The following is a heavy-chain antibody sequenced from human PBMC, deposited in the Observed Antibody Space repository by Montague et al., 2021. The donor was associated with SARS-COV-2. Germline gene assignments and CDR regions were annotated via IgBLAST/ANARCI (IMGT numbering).Heavy chain of an antibody. V-gene: IGHV4-4*02. CDR1: GGAMSSGQW. D-gene: IGHD3-10*01. Sequence: SETLSLTCDVSGGAMSSGQWWSWVRQPPGKGLEWIGEIYRTGYTNYNPSLRSRVTISVDKSRNQFSLKMTSMTAADTAVYYCATNYGSGTFPGWFDPWGQGTLVTVSS. CDR3: ATNYGSGTFPGWFDP. J-gene: IGHJ5*02. CDR2: IYRTGYT.